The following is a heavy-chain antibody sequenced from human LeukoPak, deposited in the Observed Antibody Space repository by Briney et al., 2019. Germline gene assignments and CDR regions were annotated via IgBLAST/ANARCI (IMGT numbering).Heavy chain of an antibody. CDR3: ARGGAYYDFWSGYYDY. CDR2: GNPNSGNT. J-gene: IGHJ4*02. CDR1: GYTFTSYD. V-gene: IGHV1-8*03. D-gene: IGHD3-3*01. Sequence: ASVKVSCKASGYTFTSYDINWVRQATGQGLEWRGWGNPNSGNTGYAQKFQGRVTITRNTSISTAYMELSSLRSEDTAVYYCARGGAYYDFWSGYYDYWGQGTLVTVSS.